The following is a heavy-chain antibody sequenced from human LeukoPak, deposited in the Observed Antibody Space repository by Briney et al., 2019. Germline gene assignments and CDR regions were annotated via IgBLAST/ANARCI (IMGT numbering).Heavy chain of an antibody. D-gene: IGHD5-12*01. CDR2: IYYTGST. CDR3: ARVSRIVATIYFDY. V-gene: IGHV4-39*07. CDR1: GDSISSSSYY. Sequence: PSETLSLTCTVSGDSISSSSYYWGWIRQPPGKGLEWIGSIYYTGSTYYNPSLKSRVTISVDTSKSQFSLKLSSVTAADTAVYYCARVSRIVATIYFDYWGQGTLVTVSS. J-gene: IGHJ4*02.